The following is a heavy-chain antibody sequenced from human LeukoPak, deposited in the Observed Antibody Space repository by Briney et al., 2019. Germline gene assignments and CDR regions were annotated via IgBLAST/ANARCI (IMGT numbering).Heavy chain of an antibody. V-gene: IGHV3-48*01. CDR2: ISSSSRTI. D-gene: IGHD4-17*01. Sequence: PGGSLRLSCAASGFTFSSYNMNWVRQAPGKGREWVSHISSSSRTIYYADPVKGRFTISRDNAKNSLYLQMNSLRAEDTAVYYCTREAPTTVTTLDYWGRGTLVTVSS. CDR3: TREAPTTVTTLDY. J-gene: IGHJ4*02. CDR1: GFTFSSYN.